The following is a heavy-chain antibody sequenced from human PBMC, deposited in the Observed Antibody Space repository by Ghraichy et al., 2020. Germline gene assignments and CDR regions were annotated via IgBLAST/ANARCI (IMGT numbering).Heavy chain of an antibody. J-gene: IGHJ2*01. CDR2: IYGDASNT. D-gene: IGHD5-18*01. CDR3: AKDEGWLHWYFDL. V-gene: IGHV3-43*02. Sequence: GESLNISCSASGFTFADYAIHWVRQAPGKGLEWVSLIYGDASNTKYADSVRGRFTISRDYSTNSVFLQMNSLTTEDSGFYFCAKDEGWLHWYFDLWGRGTLVSVSS. CDR1: GFTFADYA.